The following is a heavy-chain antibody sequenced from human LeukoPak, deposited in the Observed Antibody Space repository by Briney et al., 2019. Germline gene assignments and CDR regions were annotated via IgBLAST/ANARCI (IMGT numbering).Heavy chain of an antibody. V-gene: IGHV6-1*01. J-gene: IGHJ4*02. Sequence: PSQTLSLTCAISGDSVSSNSAAWNWIRQSPSRGLEWLGRTYYRSKWYNDYAVSVRSRVTINPDTSKNQFSLQLNSVTPEDTAVYYCARALGSGWYGTLDYWGQGTLVTVSS. CDR3: ARALGSGWYGTLDY. CDR1: GDSVSSNSAA. CDR2: TYYRSKWYN. D-gene: IGHD6-19*01.